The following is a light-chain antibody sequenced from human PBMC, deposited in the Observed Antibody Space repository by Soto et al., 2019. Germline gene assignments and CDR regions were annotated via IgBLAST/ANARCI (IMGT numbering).Light chain of an antibody. CDR2: GAS. J-gene: IGKJ1*01. Sequence: ETVLTQSPGTLSLSPGERATLSCRASQSINSNYLAWYQQKPGQSPRVLIYGASSRATGLPDRFSGSGSGTDFTLTISRLEPEDFAVDYWQKYDNSPRTFGQGTKVDIK. CDR1: QSINSNY. V-gene: IGKV3-20*01. CDR3: QKYDNSPRT.